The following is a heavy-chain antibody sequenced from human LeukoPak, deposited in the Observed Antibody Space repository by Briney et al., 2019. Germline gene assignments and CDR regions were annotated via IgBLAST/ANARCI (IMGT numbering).Heavy chain of an antibody. Sequence: SETLSLTCTVSGGPLISSSYYWNWIRQPPGKGLEYIGYIFYSGRTNYNPSLKSRVTISVDTSKNWFSLRLTSVTAADTAVYYCARGQKYTYGYTVTELGSRYFDYWGQGTLVTVSS. J-gene: IGHJ4*02. D-gene: IGHD5-18*01. V-gene: IGHV4-61*01. CDR1: GGPLISSSYY. CDR3: ARGQKYTYGYTVTELGSRYFDY. CDR2: IFYSGRT.